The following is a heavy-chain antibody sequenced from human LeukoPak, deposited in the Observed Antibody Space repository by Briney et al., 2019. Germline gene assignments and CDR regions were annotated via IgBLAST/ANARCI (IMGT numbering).Heavy chain of an antibody. V-gene: IGHV5-51*01. CDR1: GYSFTSYW. CDR2: IYPGDSDT. Sequence: KHGESLKISCKGSGYSFTSYWIGWVRQMPGKGLEWMGIIYPGDSDTRYSPSFRDQVTISADKSISTAYLQWSSLKASDTAMYYCARRTPFSSWYAFDIWGQGTMVTVSS. CDR3: ARRTPFSSWYAFDI. J-gene: IGHJ3*02. D-gene: IGHD6-13*01.